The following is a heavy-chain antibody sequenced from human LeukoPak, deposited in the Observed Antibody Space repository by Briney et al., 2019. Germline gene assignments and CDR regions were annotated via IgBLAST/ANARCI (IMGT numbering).Heavy chain of an antibody. CDR1: GFTFGDYY. CDR2: ISGGGTTI. V-gene: IGHV3-11*04. J-gene: IGHJ6*02. CDR3: ARGVGWFWYYYYYGMDV. Sequence: GGSLRLSCAASGFTFGDYYMNWVRQAPGKGLECVSYISGGGTTIYYADSVKGRFTISRDNSKNTLYLQMNSLRAEDTAVYYCARGVGWFWYYYYYGMDVWGQGTTVTVSS. D-gene: IGHD1-26*01.